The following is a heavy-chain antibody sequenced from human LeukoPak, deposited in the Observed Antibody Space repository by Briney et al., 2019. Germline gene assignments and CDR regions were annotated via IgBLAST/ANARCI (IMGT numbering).Heavy chain of an antibody. CDR2: ISTSGTTT. CDR1: GFTFSRFS. J-gene: IGHJ6*03. CDR3: ARVKNGFDGNGYPYYYYYMDV. V-gene: IGHV3-48*04. D-gene: IGHD3-22*01. Sequence: GGSLRLSCAASGFTFSRFSMNWVRQAPGKGLEWVSYISTSGTTTYYGDSVKGRFTISRDNAKNSLYLQMNNLRAEDTAVYYCARVKNGFDGNGYPYYYYYMDVWGRGTTVTVFS.